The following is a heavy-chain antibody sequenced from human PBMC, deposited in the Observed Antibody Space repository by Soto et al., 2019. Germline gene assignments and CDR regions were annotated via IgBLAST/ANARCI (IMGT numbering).Heavy chain of an antibody. CDR1: CYTFTSYG. CDR2: ISAYNGKT. D-gene: IGHD3-10*01. V-gene: IGHV1-18*01. Sequence: GASVKGSCNASCYTFTSYGMRWVRQAPGQGREWMGWISAYNGKTNYEQKLQGRVTMTTDTSTSTAYMELRSMRSDDTAVYHCARDPKYYYGSGSYYDDAFDIWAQGTMVTVSS. CDR3: ARDPKYYYGSGSYYDDAFDI. J-gene: IGHJ3*02.